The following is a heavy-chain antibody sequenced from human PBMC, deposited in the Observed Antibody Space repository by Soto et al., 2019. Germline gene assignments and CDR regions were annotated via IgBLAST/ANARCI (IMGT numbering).Heavy chain of an antibody. J-gene: IGHJ3*02. Sequence: PSETLSLTCAVYGGSFSGYYWSWIRQPPGKGLEWIGYIYHSGSTNYNPSLKSRVTISVDTSKNQFSLKLSSVTAADTAMYYCARERGGQWLRLRGAFDIWGQGTMVTVSS. CDR1: GGSFSGYY. CDR2: IYHSGST. CDR3: ARERGGQWLRLRGAFDI. V-gene: IGHV4-59*01. D-gene: IGHD5-12*01.